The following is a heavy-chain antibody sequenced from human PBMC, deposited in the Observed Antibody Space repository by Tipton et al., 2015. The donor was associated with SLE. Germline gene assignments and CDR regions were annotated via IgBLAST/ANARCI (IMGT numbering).Heavy chain of an antibody. Sequence: QSGAEVKKPGASVKVSCKVSGYTLTELSMHWVRQAPGKGLEWMGGFDPEDGEAIYAQKFQGRVTMTEDTSTDTAYMELSSLRSEDTPVYYCATDKLGSQLLHWAFDIWGQGTMVTVSS. CDR2: FDPEDGEA. CDR3: ATDKLGSQLLHWAFDI. J-gene: IGHJ3*02. V-gene: IGHV1-24*01. CDR1: GYTLTELS. D-gene: IGHD2-2*01.